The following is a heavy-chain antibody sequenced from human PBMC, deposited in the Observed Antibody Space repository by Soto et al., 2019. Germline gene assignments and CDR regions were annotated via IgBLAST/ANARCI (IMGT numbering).Heavy chain of an antibody. CDR2: ISRSSTGI. J-gene: IGHJ6*02. V-gene: IGHV3-48*02. Sequence: EVQLVESGGGLVQPGGSLRLSCAAGGFTFSLYSISWVRQAPGKGLEWVSYISRSSTGIHYADSVKGRFTISRDDATNSMHLQMNSLRDGDTAVYYCARAVTWGLDVWGQGTTVSISS. D-gene: IGHD3-10*01. CDR1: GFTFSLYS. CDR3: ARAVTWGLDV.